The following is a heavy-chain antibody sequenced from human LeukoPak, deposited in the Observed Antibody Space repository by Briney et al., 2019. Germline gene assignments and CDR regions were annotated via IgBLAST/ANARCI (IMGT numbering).Heavy chain of an antibody. Sequence: GGSLRLSCAASGFPFGDYYMTWIRQAPGKGLEWVSYISNSGNTIKEADSVKGRFTISRDNAQNSLFLQMKSLRAEDTAVYYCARYRVITNDYFDSWGQGTLVTVSS. D-gene: IGHD3-16*01. V-gene: IGHV3-11*01. CDR1: GFPFGDYY. J-gene: IGHJ4*02. CDR3: ARYRVITNDYFDS. CDR2: ISNSGNTI.